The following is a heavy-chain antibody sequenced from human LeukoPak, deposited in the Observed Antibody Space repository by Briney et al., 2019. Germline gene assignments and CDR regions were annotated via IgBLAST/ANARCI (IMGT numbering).Heavy chain of an antibody. CDR2: FYYSEST. CDR1: GGSISSSSYY. J-gene: IGHJ4*02. CDR3: ARHALPGPFDY. Sequence: LETLSLTCTVSGGSISSSSYYWGWVRQPPGKGLEWIGSFYYSESTFYNPSLKSRVTISVDTSKNQFSLKVSSVTAADTAVYYCARHALPGPFDYWGQGTLVTVSS. V-gene: IGHV4-39*01.